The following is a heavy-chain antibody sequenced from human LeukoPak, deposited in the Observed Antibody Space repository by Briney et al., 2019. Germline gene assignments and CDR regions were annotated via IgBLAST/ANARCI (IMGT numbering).Heavy chain of an antibody. CDR3: ARGAPRAGNYLFDY. V-gene: IGHV3-74*01. Sequence: GGSLRLSGAASGFTFTSYWMHWVRQAPGQGLVWVSRINTDESTKNYADSVKGRFTISRDNAKNTLYLYMSGLRADETAVYYCARGAPRAGNYLFDYWGQGTLVTVSS. D-gene: IGHD1-7*01. CDR1: GFTFTSYW. J-gene: IGHJ4*02. CDR2: INTDESTK.